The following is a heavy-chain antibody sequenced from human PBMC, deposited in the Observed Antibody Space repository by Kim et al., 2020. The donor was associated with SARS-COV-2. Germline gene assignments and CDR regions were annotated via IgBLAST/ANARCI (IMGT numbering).Heavy chain of an antibody. J-gene: IGHJ4*02. CDR3: AKTKLRYFDWLFSPDY. V-gene: IGHV3-23*01. Sequence: GGSLRLSCAASGFTFSSYAMSWVRQAPGKGLEWVSAISGSGGSTYYADSVKGRFTISRDNSKNTLYLQMNSLRAEDTAVYYCAKTKLRYFDWLFSPDYWGQGTLVTVSS. D-gene: IGHD3-9*01. CDR2: ISGSGGST. CDR1: GFTFSSYA.